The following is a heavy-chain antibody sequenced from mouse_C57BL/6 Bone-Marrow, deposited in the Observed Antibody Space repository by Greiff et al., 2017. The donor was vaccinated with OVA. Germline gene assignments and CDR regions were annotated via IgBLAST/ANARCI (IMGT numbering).Heavy chain of an antibody. CDR2: IYPGSGNT. V-gene: IGHV1-66*01. Sequence: VQLQQSGPELVKPGASVKISCKASGYSFTSYYIHWVKQRPGQGLEWIGWIYPGSGNTKYNEKFKGKATLTADTSSSTAYMQLSSLTSEDSAVYYCARRTTEAMDYWGQGTSVTVSS. CDR3: ARRTTEAMDY. CDR1: GYSFTSYY. D-gene: IGHD1-1*01. J-gene: IGHJ4*01.